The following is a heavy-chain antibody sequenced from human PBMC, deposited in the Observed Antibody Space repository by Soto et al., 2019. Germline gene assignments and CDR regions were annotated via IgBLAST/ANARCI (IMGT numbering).Heavy chain of an antibody. Sequence: SGPTPVTPTQTVTLTCTSPWLSLSTKAICVSWIRQPPGKALEWLALIDWDDDKYYSTYLKTRLTISKDTSKNQVVLTMTNMDPVDTATYYCARATTSSRNLLNWFDPWGQGTLVTVSS. D-gene: IGHD6-13*01. CDR2: IDWDDDK. CDR1: WLSLSTKAIC. J-gene: IGHJ5*02. CDR3: ARATTSSRNLLNWFDP. V-gene: IGHV2-70*01.